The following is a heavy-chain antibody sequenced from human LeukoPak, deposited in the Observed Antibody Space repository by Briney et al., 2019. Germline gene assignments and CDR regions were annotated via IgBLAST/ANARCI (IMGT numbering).Heavy chain of an antibody. CDR3: AREDGSGSYYTEYYFDY. D-gene: IGHD3-10*01. Sequence: GGSLRLSFVASGFTFSSCWMHWVRQAPGKGLVWVSRINSDGSSTSYADSVKGRFTISRDNAKNTLYLQMNSLRVEDTAVYYCAREDGSGSYYTEYYFDYWGQGTLVTVSS. CDR2: INSDGSST. J-gene: IGHJ4*02. CDR1: GFTFSSCW. V-gene: IGHV3-74*01.